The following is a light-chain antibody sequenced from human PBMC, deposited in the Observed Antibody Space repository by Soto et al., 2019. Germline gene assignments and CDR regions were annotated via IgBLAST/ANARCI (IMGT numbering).Light chain of an antibody. CDR1: SSNIGGNA. CDR3: AAWDDSLNAVI. V-gene: IGLV1-44*01. CDR2: ANN. Sequence: QSVLTQPPSASGTPGQRVTISCSGSSSNIGGNAVNWYQQLPGTAPKLLIYANNRLPSGVPDRLSGSKSGTSASLAVSGLQSEDEAHYYCAAWDDSLNAVIFGGGTKLTVL. J-gene: IGLJ2*01.